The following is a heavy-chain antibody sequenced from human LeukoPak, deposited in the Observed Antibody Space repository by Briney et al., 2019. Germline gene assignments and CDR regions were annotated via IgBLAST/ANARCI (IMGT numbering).Heavy chain of an antibody. CDR1: GGSIRSSYYY. Sequence: SETLSLTCTVSGGSIRSSYYYWGWIRQPPGKGLEWIGSIYDSGSTYYNPSLKSRVTISVDTSKNQFSLKLNSVTAADTAVYYCARAMVYAQYYYYGMDVWGQGTTVTVSS. CDR3: ARAMVYAQYYYYGMDV. CDR2: IYDSGST. J-gene: IGHJ6*02. V-gene: IGHV4-39*01. D-gene: IGHD2-8*01.